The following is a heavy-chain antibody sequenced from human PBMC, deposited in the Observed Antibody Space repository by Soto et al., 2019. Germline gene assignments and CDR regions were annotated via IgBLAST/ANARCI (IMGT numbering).Heavy chain of an antibody. V-gene: IGHV3-53*01. CDR3: AREDRRSDGRDYYYYYGMDV. Sequence: PGGSLRLSCAASGLGVSNNYLSWVRQPPGKWLEWVSVLYSGGTTYYADSVKGRFTISRDNSKNTLYLQMNSLRAEDTAVYYCAREDRRSDGRDYYYYYGMDVWGQGTTVTVSS. CDR1: GLGVSNNY. J-gene: IGHJ6*02. D-gene: IGHD3-3*01. CDR2: LYSGGTT.